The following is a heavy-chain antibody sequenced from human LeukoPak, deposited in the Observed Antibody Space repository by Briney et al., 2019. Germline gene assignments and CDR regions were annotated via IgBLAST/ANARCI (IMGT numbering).Heavy chain of an antibody. CDR1: GYTFTGYY. J-gene: IGHJ4*02. V-gene: IGHV1-2*06. CDR2: INPNSGGT. CDR3: ARAGYYYDSSGYYYKYTDY. Sequence: ASVKVFCKASGYTFTGYYMHWVRQAPGQGLEWMGRINPNSGGTNYAQKFQGRVTMTRDTSISTAYMELSRLRSDDTAVYYCARAGYYYDSSGYYYKYTDYWGQGTLVTVSS. D-gene: IGHD3-22*01.